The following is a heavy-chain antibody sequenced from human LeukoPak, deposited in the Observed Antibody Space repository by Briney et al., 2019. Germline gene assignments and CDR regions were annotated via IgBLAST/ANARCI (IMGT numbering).Heavy chain of an antibody. D-gene: IGHD2-2*01. CDR1: GYTFTAYS. CDR3: ARDGEVRQGHCSTTSCPVDY. Sequence: ASVKVSCKASGYTFTAYSMHWVRQAPGQGLEYMGWLNPNSGDTNYAQKFQGRVTVTRDTSMSTAYMELSGLRFDDTAIYYCARDGEVRQGHCSTTSCPVDYWGQGTLITVSS. V-gene: IGHV1-2*02. J-gene: IGHJ4*02. CDR2: LNPNSGDT.